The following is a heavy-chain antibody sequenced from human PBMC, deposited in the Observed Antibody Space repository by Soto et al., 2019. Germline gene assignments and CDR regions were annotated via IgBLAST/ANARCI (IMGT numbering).Heavy chain of an antibody. CDR1: GYSFTSYG. J-gene: IGHJ4*02. Sequence: QALLVQSGAEVKKSGASGKVSCKASGYSFTSYGIRWVGQAPGQGLAGMGWINPYNGNTNYAQNHQGRVTMTTDTSTSTAYMELMRLRSDDTAVYYCARDRQCALWGQGTLVTVSS. V-gene: IGHV1-18*01. CDR2: INPYNGNT. CDR3: ARDRQCAL.